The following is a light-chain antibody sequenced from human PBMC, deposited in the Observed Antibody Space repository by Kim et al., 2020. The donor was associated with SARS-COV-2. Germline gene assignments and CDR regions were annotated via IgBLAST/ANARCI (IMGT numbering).Light chain of an antibody. Sequence: ELTQPPSASGTPGQRVTISCSGSSSNIGSNTVNWYQQLPGTAPKLLIYSNNQRPSGVPDRFSGSKSGTSASLAISGLQSEDEADYYCAAWDDSLNGWVFGGGTKLTVL. CDR2: SNN. CDR1: SSNIGSNT. CDR3: AAWDDSLNGWV. V-gene: IGLV1-44*01. J-gene: IGLJ3*02.